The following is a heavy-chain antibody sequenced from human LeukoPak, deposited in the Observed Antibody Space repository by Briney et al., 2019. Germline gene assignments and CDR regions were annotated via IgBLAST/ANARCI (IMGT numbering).Heavy chain of an antibody. V-gene: IGHV3-23*01. CDR3: AKGRSAAMIEAAFDY. CDR2: ISGSGGRP. Sequence: GGSLRLSCAASGVTFSSYAMSWVRQAPGKGLEWVSVISGSGGRPYYEDSVKGRFTISRDNSKNTLYLQMNSLRAEDTAVYYCAKGRSAAMIEAAFDYWGQGTLVTVSS. CDR1: GVTFSSYA. J-gene: IGHJ4*02. D-gene: IGHD3-22*01.